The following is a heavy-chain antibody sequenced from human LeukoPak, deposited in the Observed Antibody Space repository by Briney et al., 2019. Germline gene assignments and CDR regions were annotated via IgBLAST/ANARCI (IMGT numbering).Heavy chain of an antibody. CDR2: IIPIFGTA. D-gene: IGHD3-22*01. Sequence: SVKVSCKASGGTFSSYAISWVRQAPGQGLEWMGEIIPIFGTANYAQKFQGRVTITADESTSTAYMELSSLRSEDTAVYYCASTGGRGYYDSSGYLSLFDYWGQGTLVTVSS. J-gene: IGHJ4*02. CDR1: GGTFSSYA. V-gene: IGHV1-69*01. CDR3: ASTGGRGYYDSSGYLSLFDY.